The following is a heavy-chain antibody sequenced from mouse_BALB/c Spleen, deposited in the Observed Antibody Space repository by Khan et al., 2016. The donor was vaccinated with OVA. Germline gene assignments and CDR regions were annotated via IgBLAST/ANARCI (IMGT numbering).Heavy chain of an antibody. V-gene: IGHV5-6-3*01. CDR1: GFTFSGYG. CDR2: INSNGGTS. J-gene: IGHJ1*01. CDR3: ARVYYRYDEDYWNFDV. D-gene: IGHD2-14*01. Sequence: EVELVESGGGLVQPGGSLKVSCAASGFTFSGYGMSWVHQTPDKRLELVATINSNGGTSFFPDSVKGRFTISRDNAQNSLHLQMSSLKSDDTAMYYCARVYYRYDEDYWNFDVWGAGTTVTVSS.